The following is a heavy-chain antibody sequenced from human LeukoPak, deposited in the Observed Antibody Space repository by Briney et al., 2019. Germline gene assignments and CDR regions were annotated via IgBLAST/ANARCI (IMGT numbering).Heavy chain of an antibody. CDR2: NNHSGST. Sequence: SDPLSLPCAVCVGFYSGYYWCCLRDSRERGLEWIGENNHSGSTNYNPSLKSRVTISVDTSKNQFSLKLSSVTAADTAVYYCARAHYDYGDDYWGQGTLVTVSS. V-gene: IGHV4-34*01. CDR1: VGFYSGYY. J-gene: IGHJ4*02. D-gene: IGHD4-17*01. CDR3: ARAHYDYGDDY.